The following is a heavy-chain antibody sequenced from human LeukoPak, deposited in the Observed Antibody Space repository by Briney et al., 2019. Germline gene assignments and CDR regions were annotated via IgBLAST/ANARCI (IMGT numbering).Heavy chain of an antibody. V-gene: IGHV3-30*18. CDR3: AKRYCGGDCYSNFDS. CDR1: GFTFSSYG. D-gene: IGHD2-21*02. CDR2: ISYDGSNK. J-gene: IGHJ4*02. Sequence: GGSLRLSCAASGFTFSSYGMHWVRQAPGKGLEWVAVISYDGSNKYYADSVKGRFTISRDNSKNTLFLQMNSLRAEDTAVYYCAKRYCGGDCYSNFDSWGQGTLVSVSS.